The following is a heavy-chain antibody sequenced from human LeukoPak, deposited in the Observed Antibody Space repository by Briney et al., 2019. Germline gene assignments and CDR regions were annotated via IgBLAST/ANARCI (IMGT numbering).Heavy chain of an antibody. CDR3: ARLYDILTGYQGEFDY. V-gene: IGHV5-51*01. D-gene: IGHD3-9*01. CDR1: GYSFTSYW. J-gene: IGHJ4*02. Sequence: GESLKISCKGSGYSFTSYWIGWVRQMPGKGLEWMGIIYPGDSDTRYSPSFRGQVTISADKSISTAYPQWSSLKASDTAMYYCARLYDILTGYQGEFDYWGQGTLVTVSS. CDR2: IYPGDSDT.